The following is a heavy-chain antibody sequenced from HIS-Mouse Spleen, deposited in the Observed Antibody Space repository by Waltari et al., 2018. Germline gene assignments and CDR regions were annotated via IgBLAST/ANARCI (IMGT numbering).Heavy chain of an antibody. V-gene: IGHV4-39*01. J-gene: IGHJ4*02. Sequence: QLQLQESGPGLVKPSETLSLTCTVSGGSISSSSYYWGWIRQPPGKGLEWIGSIYYSGVTYSNPSLKSRVTRSVDTSKNQFSLKLSSVTAADTAVYYCARRRGWFDYWGQGTLVTVSS. CDR3: ARRRGWFDY. CDR2: IYYSGVT. D-gene: IGHD6-19*01. CDR1: GGSISSSSYY.